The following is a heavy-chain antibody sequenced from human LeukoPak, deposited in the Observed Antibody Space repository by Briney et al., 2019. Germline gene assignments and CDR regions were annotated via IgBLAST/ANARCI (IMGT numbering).Heavy chain of an antibody. CDR1: GFTFSDYY. D-gene: IGHD3-10*01. V-gene: IGHV3-11*06. CDR3: ARPSYGSGRGDY. Sequence: GGFLRLSCAASGFTFSDYYMSWIRQAPGKGLEWVSYISSSSSYTNYADSVKGRFTISRDNAKNSLYLQMNSLRAEDTAVYYCARPSYGSGRGDYWGQGTLVTVSS. CDR2: ISSSSSYT. J-gene: IGHJ4*02.